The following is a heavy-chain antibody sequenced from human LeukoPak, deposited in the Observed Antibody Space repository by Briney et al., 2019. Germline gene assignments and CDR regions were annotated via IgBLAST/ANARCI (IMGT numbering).Heavy chain of an antibody. V-gene: IGHV3-48*04. J-gene: IGHJ4*02. D-gene: IGHD3-16*01. CDR3: ARGGKLMFFDY. CDR2: ISSSSTTI. Sequence: GGSLSLSCAASGFTFSSYSMNWVRQAPGKGLEWVSYISSSSTTIYYADSVKGRFTISRDNAKNSVYLQMSSLRAEDTAVYYCARGGKLMFFDYWGRGTLVTVSS. CDR1: GFTFSSYS.